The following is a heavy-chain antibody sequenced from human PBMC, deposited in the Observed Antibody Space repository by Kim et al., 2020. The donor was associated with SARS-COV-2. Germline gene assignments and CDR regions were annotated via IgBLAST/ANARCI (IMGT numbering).Heavy chain of an antibody. CDR3: TRGRVGVVPAPVLGLGPYYGYFTLDV. Sequence: SETLSLTCAVYGGSFSGHSWTWIRQPPGKGLEWIGEITHSGSTKYNPSLKSRLTISIDMSKNQFSLKLTSVTAADTGLYYCTRGRVGVVPAPVLGLGPYYGYFTLDVGGHGPTVTVSS. CDR2: ITHSGST. CDR1: GGSFSGHS. D-gene: IGHD2-2*02. V-gene: IGHV4-34*01. J-gene: IGHJ6*02.